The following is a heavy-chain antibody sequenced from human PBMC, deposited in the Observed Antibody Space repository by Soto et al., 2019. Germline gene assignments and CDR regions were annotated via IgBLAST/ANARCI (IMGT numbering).Heavy chain of an antibody. V-gene: IGHV3-21*01. D-gene: IGHD6-13*01. CDR1: GFTFRSFT. CDR3: TRDASRDSSARGWFDP. Sequence: LILSRAASGFTFRSFTMNLVRQAPGKGLEWVSTISSNSAYIYYTDALRGRFTISRDNAKNSLHLQMNSLRAEDTAVYYCTRDASRDSSARGWFDPWGPGTLVTVSS. CDR2: ISSNSAYI. J-gene: IGHJ5*02.